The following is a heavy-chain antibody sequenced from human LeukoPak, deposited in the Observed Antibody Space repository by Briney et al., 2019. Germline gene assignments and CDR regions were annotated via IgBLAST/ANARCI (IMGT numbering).Heavy chain of an antibody. V-gene: IGHV5-51*01. CDR1: GYSFTSYW. J-gene: IGHJ4*02. D-gene: IGHD3-3*01. CDR3: ARCPPDYDFWSGYYTD. CDR2: IYPGDSDS. Sequence: PGGSLRLSCKGSGYSFTSYWIGWVRQMPGKGLECMGIIYPGDSDSRYSPSFQVQFTISADKSISTAYLQWSSLKASDTAMYYCARCPPDYDFWSGYYTDWGQGTLVTVSS.